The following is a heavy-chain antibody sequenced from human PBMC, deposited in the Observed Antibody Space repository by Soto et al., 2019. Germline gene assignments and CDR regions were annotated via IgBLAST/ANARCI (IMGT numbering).Heavy chain of an antibody. V-gene: IGHV6-1*01. CDR3: ARRWFGHQVHSFDS. J-gene: IGHJ5*01. D-gene: IGHD3-16*01. CDR2: TYYRSKWYD. CDR1: GDSVSSNTVA. Sequence: SQTLSLTCAISGDSVSSNTVAWNWIRQSPSRGLEWLGRTYYRSKWYDDYAESVKSRITINPDTSKNQFSLHLNSVTLEDTAVYYCARRWFGHQVHSFDSWGQGTLVTVSS.